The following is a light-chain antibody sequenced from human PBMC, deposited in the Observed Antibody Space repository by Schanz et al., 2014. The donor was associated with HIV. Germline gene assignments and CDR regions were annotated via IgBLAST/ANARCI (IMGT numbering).Light chain of an antibody. Sequence: QSALTQPASVSGSPGQSISISCTGTSGDVGSYNYVSWYQQHPGKAPKLMIYDVSNRPSVVSRRLSGSKSGNTASMPSCGLQVEDEADYDCSSHAGRNSFVVLGGGTKLTV. CDR1: SGDVGSYNY. J-gene: IGLJ2*01. CDR2: DVS. V-gene: IGLV2-14*03. CDR3: SSHAGRNSFVV.